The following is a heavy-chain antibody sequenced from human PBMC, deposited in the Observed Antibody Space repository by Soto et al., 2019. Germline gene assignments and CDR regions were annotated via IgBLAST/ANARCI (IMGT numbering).Heavy chain of an antibody. CDR2: IYRDGSS. CDR3: AKIYGSENYYGFDP. D-gene: IGHD3-10*01. J-gene: IGHJ5*02. Sequence: GGSLRLSCAASGFTFSTNYMGWVRQPPGKGLEWVSVIYRDGSSYYDDSVRGRFSLSRDNSRNTLYLQMESLRAEDTAVYYCAKIYGSENYYGFDPWGQGTLVTVSS. CDR1: GFTFSTNY. V-gene: IGHV3-66*01.